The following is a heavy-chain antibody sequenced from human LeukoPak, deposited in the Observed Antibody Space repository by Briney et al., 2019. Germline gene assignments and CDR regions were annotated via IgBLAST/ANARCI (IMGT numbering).Heavy chain of an antibody. J-gene: IGHJ6*02. D-gene: IGHD5-24*01. Sequence: ASVKVSCKASGYTFTGYYIHWVRQAPGQGLEWMGWINPNSGGTNYAQKSQGRVTMTRDTSISTAYMELSRLRSGDTALYYCARHMATLTEDYFYYGMDVWGQGTTVTVSS. CDR2: INPNSGGT. CDR3: ARHMATLTEDYFYYGMDV. V-gene: IGHV1-2*02. CDR1: GYTFTGYY.